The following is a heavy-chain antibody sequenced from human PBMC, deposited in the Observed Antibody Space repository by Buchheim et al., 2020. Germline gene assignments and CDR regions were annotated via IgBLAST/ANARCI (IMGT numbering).Heavy chain of an antibody. CDR1: GFTFSSYG. CDR2: IWHDGSNI. J-gene: IGHJ4*02. Sequence: QVQLVESGGGVVQPGRSLRLSCAASGFTFSSYGMHWVRQAPGKGLEWAAVIWHDGSNIYYTDSVKGRFTISRDNSKNTLYLQMNSLRAEDTAVYYCARDSSGYLLDYWGQGTL. V-gene: IGHV3-33*01. CDR3: ARDSSGYLLDY. D-gene: IGHD3-22*01.